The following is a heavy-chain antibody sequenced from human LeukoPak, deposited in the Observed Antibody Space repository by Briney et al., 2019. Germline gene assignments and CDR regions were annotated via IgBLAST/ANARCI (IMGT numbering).Heavy chain of an antibody. CDR3: ARMMYGDFVDYFDH. Sequence: SGPTLVNPTQTLTLTCTFSGFSLSTSGMCVSWIRQPPGKALEWLALIRWDDNKYYSTSLKTRLTISKDTSKNQVVLTMTNMDPVDTATYYCARMMYGDFVDYFDHWGQGTLVTVSS. V-gene: IGHV2-70*01. D-gene: IGHD4-17*01. J-gene: IGHJ4*02. CDR2: IRWDDNK. CDR1: GFSLSTSGMC.